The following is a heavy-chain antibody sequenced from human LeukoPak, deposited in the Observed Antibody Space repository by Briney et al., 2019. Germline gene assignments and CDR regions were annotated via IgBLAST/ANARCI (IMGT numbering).Heavy chain of an antibody. D-gene: IGHD2-2*01. CDR1: GFTFSSYG. Sequence: GGSLRLSCAASGFTFSSYGMSWVRQAPGKGLEWVSAISGSGGSTYYADSVKGRFTISRDNSKNTLYLQMNSLRAEDTAVYYCARDGHCSGTSCYRTYFDYWGQGTLVTVSS. V-gene: IGHV3-23*01. CDR2: ISGSGGST. J-gene: IGHJ4*02. CDR3: ARDGHCSGTSCYRTYFDY.